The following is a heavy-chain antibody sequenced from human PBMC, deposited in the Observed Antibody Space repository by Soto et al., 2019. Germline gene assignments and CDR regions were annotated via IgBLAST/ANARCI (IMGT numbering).Heavy chain of an antibody. CDR2: ISYDGSNK. V-gene: IGHV3-30-3*01. Sequence: QVQLVESGGGVVQPGRSLRLSCAASGFTFSSYAMHWVRQAPGKGLEWVAVISYDGSNKYYADSVKGRFTISRDNSKNTLYLQMNSLRAEDTAGYYFARERAKGSYFDYRGQGTLVTVSS. J-gene: IGHJ4*02. CDR3: ARERAKGSYFDY. CDR1: GFTFSSYA.